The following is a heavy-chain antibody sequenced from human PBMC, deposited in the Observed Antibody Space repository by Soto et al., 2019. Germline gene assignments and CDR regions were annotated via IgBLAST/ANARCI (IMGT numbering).Heavy chain of an antibody. CDR3: AREWGQHLVPIDC. Sequence: PGGSLRLSCVASDFTFSNYLMAWFRQAPGKGLEWVATIKKDGSEKNYVDSVKGRFTISRDNARNTIYMQMNSLRADDSAVYYCAREWGQHLVPIDCWGQGTLVTVSS. J-gene: IGHJ4*02. V-gene: IGHV3-7*01. D-gene: IGHD1-26*01. CDR2: IKKDGSEK. CDR1: DFTFSNYL.